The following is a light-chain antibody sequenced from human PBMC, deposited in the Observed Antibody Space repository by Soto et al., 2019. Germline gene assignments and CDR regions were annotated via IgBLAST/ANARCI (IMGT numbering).Light chain of an antibody. V-gene: IGLV2-14*02. CDR3: SSYTTSATLV. CDR1: SGDVGNYDL. CDR2: EVS. J-gene: IGLJ2*01. Sequence: QSALTQPASVSGSPGQSITISCSGSSGDVGNYDLVSWYQQIPGKAPQLMIFEVSRRPSRVSNRFSGSKSGNTASLTISGLQAEDEADYFCSSYTTSATLVFGVGTKLTVL.